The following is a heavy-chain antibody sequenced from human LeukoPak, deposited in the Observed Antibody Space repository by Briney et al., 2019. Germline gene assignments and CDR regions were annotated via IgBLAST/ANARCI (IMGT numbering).Heavy chain of an antibody. CDR3: AGDNSVRDEAWWFNP. CDR2: ISYDGSNK. Sequence: GGSLRLSCAASGFTFSSYGMHWVRQAPGKGLEWVAVISYDGSNKYYADSVKGRFTISRDNSKNTLYLQMNSLRSEDTAVYYCAGDNSVRDEAWWFNPWGQGTLVTVSS. CDR1: GFTFSSYG. V-gene: IGHV3-30*03. J-gene: IGHJ5*02. D-gene: IGHD5-24*01.